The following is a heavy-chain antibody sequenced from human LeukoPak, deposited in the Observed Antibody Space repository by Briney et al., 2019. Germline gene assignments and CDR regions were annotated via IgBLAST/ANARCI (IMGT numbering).Heavy chain of an antibody. V-gene: IGHV4-59*01. CDR2: IYYSGST. CDR3: ARVMGDYYDSSGYYRRSDVFDI. D-gene: IGHD3-22*01. J-gene: IGHJ3*02. Sequence: SETLSLTCTVTGGSISSYYWSWIRQPPGKGLEWIGYIYYSGSTDYNPSLKSRVTISVDTSKNQFSLKLSSVTAADTAVYYCARVMGDYYDSSGYYRRSDVFDIWGQGTMLIVSS. CDR1: GGSISSYY.